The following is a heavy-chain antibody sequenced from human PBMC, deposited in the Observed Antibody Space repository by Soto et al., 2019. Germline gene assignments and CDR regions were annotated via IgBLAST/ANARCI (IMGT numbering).Heavy chain of an antibody. J-gene: IGHJ4*02. CDR3: ATLPHYGDPKAGF. Sequence: SETLSLTCTVSGGSISSYYWSWIRQPPGKGLEWIGYVYYSGSASYNSSLKSRVTISVDTSRNQFSLKLTSVTAADTAVYYCATLPHYGDPKAGFWGQGTLVTVSS. V-gene: IGHV4-59*08. CDR2: VYYSGSA. D-gene: IGHD4-17*01. CDR1: GGSISSYY.